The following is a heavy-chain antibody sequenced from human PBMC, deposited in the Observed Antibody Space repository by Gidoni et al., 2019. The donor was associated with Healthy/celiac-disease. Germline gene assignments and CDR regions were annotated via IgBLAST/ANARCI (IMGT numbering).Heavy chain of an antibody. CDR1: GYTFTGYY. CDR2: INPNSGGT. Sequence: QVQLVQSGAEVKKPGASVKVSCKASGYTFTGYYMHWVRQAPGQGLEWMGWINPNSGGTNYAQKFQGRVTMTRDTSISTAYMELSRLRSDDTAVYYCARDVEWELLWGYFDYWGQGTLVTVSS. J-gene: IGHJ4*02. D-gene: IGHD1-26*01. V-gene: IGHV1-2*02. CDR3: ARDVEWELLWGYFDY.